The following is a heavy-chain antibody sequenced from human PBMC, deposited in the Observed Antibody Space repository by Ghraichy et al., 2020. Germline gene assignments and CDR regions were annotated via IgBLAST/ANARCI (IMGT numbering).Heavy chain of an antibody. V-gene: IGHV3-30*03. CDR2: ISYDGSNK. CDR3: AGNYDFWSGYYRFLDY. D-gene: IGHD3-3*01. J-gene: IGHJ4*02. CDR1: GFTFSSYG. Sequence: GGSLRLSCAASGFTFSSYGMHWVRQAPGKGLEWVAVISYDGSNKYYADSVKGRFTISRDNSKNTLYLQMNSLRAEDTAVYYCAGNYDFWSGYYRFLDYWGQGTLVTVSS.